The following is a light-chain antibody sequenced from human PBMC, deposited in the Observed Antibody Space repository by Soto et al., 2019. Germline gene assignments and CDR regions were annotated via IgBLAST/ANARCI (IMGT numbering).Light chain of an antibody. CDR2: GAS. CDR3: KQYDNPIP. V-gene: IGKV3-20*01. Sequence: EIVLTQSPGTLSLSPGETATLSCRASQSVSSNNLAWYHQKPGQTPSLLIYGASTRATGIPDRFSGSGSGTDFTLTISRREPEDFTVYYCKQYDNPIPSGKGTRLKIE. CDR1: QSVSSNN. J-gene: IGKJ5*01.